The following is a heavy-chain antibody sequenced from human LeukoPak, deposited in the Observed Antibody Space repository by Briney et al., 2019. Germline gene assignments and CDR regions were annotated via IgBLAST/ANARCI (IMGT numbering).Heavy chain of an antibody. J-gene: IGHJ4*02. Sequence: TLSLTCAVSGGSISSGGYSWSWIRQPPGKGLEWIGCIYHSGSTYYNPSLKSRVTISVDRSKNQFSLKLSSVTAADTAVYYCARESGDATFDYWGQGTLVTVSS. CDR2: IYHSGST. CDR3: ARESGDATFDY. D-gene: IGHD2-15*01. CDR1: GGSISSGGYS. V-gene: IGHV4-30-2*01.